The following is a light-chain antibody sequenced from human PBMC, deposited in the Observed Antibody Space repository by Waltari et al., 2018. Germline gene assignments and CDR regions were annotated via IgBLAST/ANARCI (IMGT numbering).Light chain of an antibody. CDR3: CSYSGSSTSLG. Sequence: QSALTQPASVSGSPGQSITISCTGTSSDDRNYNLVSWYQQHQGKAPKLMIYEVTKRPSGVSNRFSGSKSGTTASLTISGLQADDEADYYCCSYSGSSTSLGFGTGTKVTV. V-gene: IGLV2-23*02. CDR2: EVT. J-gene: IGLJ1*01. CDR1: SSDDRNYNL.